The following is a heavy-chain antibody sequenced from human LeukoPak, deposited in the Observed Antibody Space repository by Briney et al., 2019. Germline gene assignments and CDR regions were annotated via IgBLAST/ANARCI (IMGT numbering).Heavy chain of an antibody. CDR2: ISWNSGSI. CDR1: GFTFDDYA. Sequence: GRSLRLSCAASGFTFDDYAMHWVRQAPGKGLEWVSGISWNSGSIGYADSVKGRFTISRDNAKNSLYLQMNGLRAEDTALYYCAKDVNGSGTVGEAFDYWGQGTLVTVPS. J-gene: IGHJ4*02. CDR3: AKDVNGSGTVGEAFDY. D-gene: IGHD3-10*01. V-gene: IGHV3-9*01.